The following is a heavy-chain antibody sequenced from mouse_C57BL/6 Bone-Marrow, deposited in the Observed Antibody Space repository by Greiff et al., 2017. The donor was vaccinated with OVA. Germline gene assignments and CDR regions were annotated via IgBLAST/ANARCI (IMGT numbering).Heavy chain of an antibody. CDR3: ARHEVYYGSSYPAWFAY. J-gene: IGHJ3*01. CDR1: GFSLTSYG. CDR2: IWSDGST. V-gene: IGHV2-6-1*01. D-gene: IGHD1-1*01. Sequence: VQLQQSGPGLVAPSQSLSITCTVSGFSLTSYGVHWVRQPPGKGLEWLVVIWSDGSTTYNSALKSRLSISKDNSKSQVFLKMNSLQTDDTAMYYGARHEVYYGSSYPAWFAYGGQGTLVTVSA.